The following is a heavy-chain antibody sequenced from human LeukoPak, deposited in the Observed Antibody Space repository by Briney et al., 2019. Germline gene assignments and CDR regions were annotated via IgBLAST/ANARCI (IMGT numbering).Heavy chain of an antibody. CDR3: ATGVTRDY. V-gene: IGHV3-48*01. D-gene: IGHD2-21*02. J-gene: IGHJ4*02. CDR1: GFTFSSYS. Sequence: GGSLSLSCAASGFTFSSYSMNWVRQAPGKGLEWVSYISSSSGIIYYADSVKGRFTISRDNAKNSLYLQMNSLRAEDTAVYYCATGVTRDYWGQGTLVTVSS. CDR2: ISSSSGII.